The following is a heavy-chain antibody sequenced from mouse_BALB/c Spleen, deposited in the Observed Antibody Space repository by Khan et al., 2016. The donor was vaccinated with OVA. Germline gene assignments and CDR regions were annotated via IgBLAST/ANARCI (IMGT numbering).Heavy chain of an antibody. CDR3: ARSYDDDGAWFVY. CDR1: GYKFTDYV. D-gene: IGHD2-4*01. CDR2: IYPGSATT. Sequence: VQLQESGPELVKPGASVKMSCKASGYKFTDYVISWVKQRTGQGLEWIGDIYPGSATTHYNERFEGKATLTADKSSNTAYMQFRSLTSEDSAVYFCARSYDDDGAWFVYWGQGTLVTVSA. J-gene: IGHJ3*01. V-gene: IGHV1-81*01.